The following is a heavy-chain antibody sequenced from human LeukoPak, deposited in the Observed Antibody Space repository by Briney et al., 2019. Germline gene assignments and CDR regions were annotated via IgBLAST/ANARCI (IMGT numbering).Heavy chain of an antibody. CDR1: GYTFTGYY. CDR2: INPNSGGT. V-gene: IGHV1-2*07. CDR3: ARDADPYGSGTFPQYFFDY. Sequence: ASVAVSCKASGYTFTGYYIHWVRQAPGQGLEWMGWINPNSGGTSYAHKFQGRVIMTSDTSISTAFMEVSVLRSDDTAVYYCARDADPYGSGTFPQYFFDYWGQGTLVTVSS. J-gene: IGHJ4*02. D-gene: IGHD3-10*01.